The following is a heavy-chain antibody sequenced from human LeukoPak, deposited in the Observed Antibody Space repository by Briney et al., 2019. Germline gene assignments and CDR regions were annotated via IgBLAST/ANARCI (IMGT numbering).Heavy chain of an antibody. CDR1: GYSISSGYY. V-gene: IGHV4-38-2*01. J-gene: IGHJ5*02. CDR3: ARPGGDYSNPFDP. CDR2: IYHSGST. Sequence: PSETLSLTCAVSGYSISSGYYWGWIRPPPGKGLEWIGSIYHSGSTYYNPSLKSRVTISVDTSKNQFSLKLSSVTAADTAVYYCARPGGDYSNPFDPWGQGTLVTVSS. D-gene: IGHD4-11*01.